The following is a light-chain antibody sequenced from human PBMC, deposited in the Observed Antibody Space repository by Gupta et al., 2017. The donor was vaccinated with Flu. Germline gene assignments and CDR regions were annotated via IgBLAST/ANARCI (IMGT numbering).Light chain of an antibody. CDR2: DSC. J-gene: IGKJ4*01. CDR1: QSIGYN. Sequence: PATLSLSPGARATLSCMASQSIGYNLAWYQQTPGQPPSLVIYDSCNRATGIPARFSGSGSGTDFTLTITSLEPEDFAVYYCQQRSDWPLTFGGGTKVEIK. V-gene: IGKV3-11*01. CDR3: QQRSDWPLT.